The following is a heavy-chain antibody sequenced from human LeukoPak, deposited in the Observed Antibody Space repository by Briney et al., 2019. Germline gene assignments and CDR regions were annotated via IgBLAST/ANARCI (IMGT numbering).Heavy chain of an antibody. CDR1: GGTFSSYA. D-gene: IGHD3-10*02. Sequence: SVKVSCKASGGTFSSYAISWVRQAPGQGLEWMGGIIPIFGTANYAQKFQGRVTITTDESTSTAYMELSSLRSEDTAVYYCARCTYVAWFPDYYYYMDVWRKGTTVTVS. CDR3: ARCTYVAWFPDYYYYMDV. J-gene: IGHJ6*03. CDR2: IIPIFGTA. V-gene: IGHV1-69*05.